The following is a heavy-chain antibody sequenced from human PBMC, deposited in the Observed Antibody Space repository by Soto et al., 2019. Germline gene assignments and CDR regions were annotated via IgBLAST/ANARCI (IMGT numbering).Heavy chain of an antibody. Sequence: GGSLRLSCAASGFTFSSYAMSWVRQAPGKGLEWVSAISGSGGSTYYADSVKGRFTISRDNSKNTLYLQMNSLRAEDTAVYYCAKIGSVVVPAARNDAFDIWGQGTMVTVSS. J-gene: IGHJ3*02. V-gene: IGHV3-23*01. D-gene: IGHD2-2*01. CDR2: ISGSGGST. CDR1: GFTFSSYA. CDR3: AKIGSVVVPAARNDAFDI.